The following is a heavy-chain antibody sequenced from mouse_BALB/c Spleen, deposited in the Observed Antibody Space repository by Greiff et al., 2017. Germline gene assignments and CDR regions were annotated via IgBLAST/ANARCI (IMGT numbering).Heavy chain of an antibody. V-gene: IGHV14-3*02. D-gene: IGHD1-1*02. CDR1: GFNIKDTY. CDR3: ARSDYGYFDY. CDR2: IDPANGNT. Sequence: EVQRVESGAELVKPGASVKLSCTASGFNIKDTYMHWVKQRPEQGLEWIGRIDPANGNTKYDPKFQGKATITADTSSNTAYLQLSSLTSEDTAVYYCARSDYGYFDYWGQGTTLTVSS. J-gene: IGHJ2*01.